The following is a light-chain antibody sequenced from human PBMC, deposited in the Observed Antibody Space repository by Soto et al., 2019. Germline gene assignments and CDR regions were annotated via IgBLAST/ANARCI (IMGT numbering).Light chain of an antibody. CDR1: QSISNF. V-gene: IGKV1-39*01. CDR2: AAS. Sequence: DIQMTQSPSSLSASVGDRVTIACRASQSISNFLNWYQQKPGKAPKVLIYAASSLQSWVPSRFSGSGSGTDFTLTISSLQPEDFATYYCQQSYSTPWTFGQGTEVEIK. CDR3: QQSYSTPWT. J-gene: IGKJ1*01.